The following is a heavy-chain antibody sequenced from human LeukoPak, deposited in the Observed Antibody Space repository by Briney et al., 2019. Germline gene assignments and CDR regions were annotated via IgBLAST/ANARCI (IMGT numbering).Heavy chain of an antibody. CDR3: ARARWDTAMVLNY. V-gene: IGHV3-33*01. D-gene: IGHD5-18*01. CDR2: IWYDGSNK. J-gene: IGHJ4*02. CDR1: GFTFSSYG. Sequence: PGGSPRLSCAASGFTFSSYGMHWVRQAPGKGLEWVAVIWYDGSNKYYADSVKGRFTISRDNSKNTLYLQMNSLRAEDTAVYYCARARWDTAMVLNYWGQGTLVTVSS.